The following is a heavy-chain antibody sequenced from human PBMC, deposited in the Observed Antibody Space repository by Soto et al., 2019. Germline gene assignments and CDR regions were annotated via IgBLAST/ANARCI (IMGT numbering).Heavy chain of an antibody. D-gene: IGHD4-17*01. Sequence: QVQLVQSGAEVKKPGASVKASCKASGYTFTSYAMHWVRQAPGQRLEWMGWINAGNGNTKYSQKFQGRVTITRDTSASTAYMELSSLRSEDTAVYYCARDMTTVTTGLRYWGQGTLVTVSS. CDR3: ARDMTTVTTGLRY. CDR2: INAGNGNT. V-gene: IGHV1-3*01. J-gene: IGHJ4*02. CDR1: GYTFTSYA.